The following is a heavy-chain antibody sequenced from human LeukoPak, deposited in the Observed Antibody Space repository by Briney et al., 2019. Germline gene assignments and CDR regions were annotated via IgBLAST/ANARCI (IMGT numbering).Heavy chain of an antibody. V-gene: IGHV4-39*01. CDR3: ARSNNDGDHLFDY. CDR1: GGSISSSSYY. J-gene: IGHJ4*02. Sequence: SETLSLTCTVSGGSISSSSYYWGWIRQPPGKGLEWIGSIYYSGSTHYNPSLKSRLTMSVDTSKNQLSLKLSSATAADTAVYYCARSNNDGDHLFDYWGQGTLVTVSS. CDR2: IYYSGST. D-gene: IGHD4-17*01.